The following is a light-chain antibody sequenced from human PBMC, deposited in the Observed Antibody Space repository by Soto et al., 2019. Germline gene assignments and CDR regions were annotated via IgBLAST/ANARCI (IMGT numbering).Light chain of an antibody. J-gene: IGLJ3*02. V-gene: IGLV4-69*01. CDR2: LNSDGSH. Sequence: QPVLTQSPSASASLGASVTLTCTLTSGHSSYAIAWHQQQPEKGPRYLMKLNSDGSHTKGDGIPDRFSGSSSGAERYLTISSLQSEDEAYYYCQTWGTGIQVFGGGTKLTVL. CDR1: SGHSSYA. CDR3: QTWGTGIQV.